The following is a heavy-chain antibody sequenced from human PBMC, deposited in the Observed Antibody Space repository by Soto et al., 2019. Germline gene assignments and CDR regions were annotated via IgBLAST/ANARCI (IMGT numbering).Heavy chain of an antibody. CDR2: INPSGGST. CDR1: GYTFTSYY. D-gene: IGHD6-19*01. Sequence: ASVKVSCKASGYTFTSYYMHWVRQAPGQGLEWMGIINPSGGSTSYAQKFQGRVTMTRDTSTSTVYMELSSLRAEDTAVYYCARAVATFWFDPWGQGTLVTVSS. J-gene: IGHJ5*02. CDR3: ARAVATFWFDP. V-gene: IGHV1-46*01.